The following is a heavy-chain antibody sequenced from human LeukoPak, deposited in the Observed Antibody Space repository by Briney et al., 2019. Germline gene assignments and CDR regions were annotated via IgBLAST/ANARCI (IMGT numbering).Heavy chain of an antibody. J-gene: IGHJ5*02. Sequence: PSETLSLTCTVSGGSISSYYWSWIRQPPGKGLEWIGYIYHSGSTYYNPSLKSRVTISVDRSKNQFSLKLSSVTAADTAVYYCARGVAYNWNYVGWFDPWGQGTLVTVSS. CDR3: ARGVAYNWNYVGWFDP. D-gene: IGHD1-7*01. V-gene: IGHV4-59*12. CDR2: IYHSGST. CDR1: GGSISSYY.